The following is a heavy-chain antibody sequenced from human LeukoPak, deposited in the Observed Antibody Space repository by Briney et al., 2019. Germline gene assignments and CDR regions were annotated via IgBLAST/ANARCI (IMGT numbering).Heavy chain of an antibody. CDR2: IWYDGSNK. Sequence: GRSLRLSCAASGFTFSSYGMHWVRQAPGKGLEWVAVIWYDGSNKYYADSVKGRFTISRDNSKNTLYLQMNSLRAEDTAVYYCARADSDGYYGSSGYYEYWGQGTLVTVSS. D-gene: IGHD3-22*01. CDR1: GFTFSSYG. CDR3: ARADSDGYYGSSGYYEY. V-gene: IGHV3-30*19. J-gene: IGHJ4*02.